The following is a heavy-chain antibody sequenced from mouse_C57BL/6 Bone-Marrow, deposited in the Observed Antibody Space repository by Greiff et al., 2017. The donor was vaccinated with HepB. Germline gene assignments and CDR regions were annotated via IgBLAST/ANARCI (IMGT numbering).Heavy chain of an antibody. J-gene: IGHJ2*01. CDR2: IYPGNSDT. V-gene: IGHV1-5*01. CDR3: TRDDYDGRYYFDY. CDR1: GYTFTSYW. D-gene: IGHD2-4*01. Sequence: EVQLQQSGTVLARPGASVKMSCKTSGYTFTSYWMHWVKQRPGQGLEWIGAIYPGNSDTSYNQKFKGKAKLTAVTSASPAYMELSSLINEDSAVYYGTRDDYDGRYYFDYWGQGTTLTVSS.